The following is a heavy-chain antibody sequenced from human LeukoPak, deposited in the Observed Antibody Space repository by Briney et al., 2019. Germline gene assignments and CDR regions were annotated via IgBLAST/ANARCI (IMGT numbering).Heavy chain of an antibody. CDR3: ATAGGDGSRMGFDP. CDR1: AFTVSRNW. J-gene: IGHJ5*02. CDR2: ISGDGSVT. Sequence: GGYLRLSCAAYAFTVSRNWMDWVRQTPGKGLVWVSCISGDGSVTRYADSVKGRFTISRDNTKSTLYLQMHSLRAEDTAVYYWATAGGDGSRMGFDPWGQGTLVTVSS. V-gene: IGHV3-74*01. D-gene: IGHD2-15*01.